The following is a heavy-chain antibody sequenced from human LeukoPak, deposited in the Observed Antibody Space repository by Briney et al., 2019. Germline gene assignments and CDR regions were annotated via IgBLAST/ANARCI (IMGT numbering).Heavy chain of an antibody. CDR2: IYHSGST. CDR1: GGSISSGGYY. CDR3: ASAGSGSYYYSDY. Sequence: NASETLSLTCTVSGGSISSGGYYWSWIRQPPGKGLEWIGYIYHSGSTYYNPSLKSRVTISVDTSKNQFSLKLSSVTAADTAVYYCASAGSGSYYYSDYWGQGTLVTVSS. J-gene: IGHJ4*02. V-gene: IGHV4-30-2*01. D-gene: IGHD3-10*01.